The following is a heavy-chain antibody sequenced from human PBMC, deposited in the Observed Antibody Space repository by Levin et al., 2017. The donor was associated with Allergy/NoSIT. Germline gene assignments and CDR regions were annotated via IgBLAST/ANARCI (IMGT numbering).Heavy chain of an antibody. J-gene: IGHJ4*02. CDR3: AKSRRPVIGTVFDY. CDR2: ISGSGGST. Sequence: GESLKISCAASGFTFSSYAMSWVRQAPGKGLEWVSAISGSGGSTYYADSVKGRFTISRDNSKNTLYLQMNSLRAEDTAVYYCAKSRRPVIGTVFDYWGQGTLVTVSS. CDR1: GFTFSSYA. D-gene: IGHD3-22*01. V-gene: IGHV3-23*01.